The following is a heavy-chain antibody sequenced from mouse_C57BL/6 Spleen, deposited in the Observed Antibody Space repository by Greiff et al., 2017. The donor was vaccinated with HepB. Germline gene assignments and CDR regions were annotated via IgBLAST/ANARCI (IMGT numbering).Heavy chain of an antibody. Sequence: VQLQQSGAELAKPGASVKLSCKASGYTFTSYWMHWVKQRPGQGLEWIGYINPSSGYTKYNQKFKDKATLTADKSSSTAYMQLSSLTYEDSAVYSCARSRLTTVVARGFAYWGQGTLVTVSA. V-gene: IGHV1-7*01. CDR1: GYTFTSYW. CDR2: INPSSGYT. CDR3: ARSRLTTVVARGFAY. D-gene: IGHD1-1*01. J-gene: IGHJ3*01.